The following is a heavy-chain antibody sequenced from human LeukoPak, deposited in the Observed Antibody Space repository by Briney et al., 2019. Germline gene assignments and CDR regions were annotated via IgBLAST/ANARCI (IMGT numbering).Heavy chain of an antibody. CDR3: TKDSYDDSI. D-gene: IGHD5-18*01. J-gene: IGHJ1*01. CDR1: GFTFSSYG. V-gene: IGHV3-23*01. CDR2: IYNSGGST. Sequence: GGSLRLSCAASGFTFSSYGMSWVRQAPGMGLEWVSAIYNSGGSTYYADSVKGRFTISRDNSKNTLYLQINSLRAGDTAVYYCTKDSYDDSIWGQGTLVTVSS.